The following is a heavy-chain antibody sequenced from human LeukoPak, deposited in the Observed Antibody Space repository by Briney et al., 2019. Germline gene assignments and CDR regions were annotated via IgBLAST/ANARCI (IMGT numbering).Heavy chain of an antibody. Sequence: PGGSLRLSCAASGFTFSSYAVSWVRQAPGKGLEWVSAISGSGGSTYYADSVKGRFTISRDNSKNTLYLQMNSLRAEDTAVYYCAKDRSHSSGWYGQFFDYWGQGTLVTVSS. D-gene: IGHD6-19*01. CDR3: AKDRSHSSGWYGQFFDY. V-gene: IGHV3-23*01. CDR1: GFTFSSYA. CDR2: ISGSGGST. J-gene: IGHJ4*02.